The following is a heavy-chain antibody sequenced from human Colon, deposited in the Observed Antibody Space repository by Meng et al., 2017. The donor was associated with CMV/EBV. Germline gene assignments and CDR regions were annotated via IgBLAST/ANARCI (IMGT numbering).Heavy chain of an antibody. J-gene: IGHJ6*02. V-gene: IGHV1-2*02. Sequence: ASVKVSCKASGYTFTGHYVHWVRQAPGQGLEWMGWINPNSGGTNYAQKFQGRVTMTRDTSISTAYMELSRLRSDDTAVYYCARVEIWSGYQPPGNYYYYYGMDVWGQGTQVTVSS. CDR2: INPNSGGT. CDR1: GYTFTGHY. D-gene: IGHD3-3*01. CDR3: ARVEIWSGYQPPGNYYYYYGMDV.